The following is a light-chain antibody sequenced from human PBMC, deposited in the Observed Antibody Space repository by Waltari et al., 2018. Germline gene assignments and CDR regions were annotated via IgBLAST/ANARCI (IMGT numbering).Light chain of an antibody. J-gene: IGKJ1*01. CDR3: QQYYDIQWT. Sequence: EIVLTQSPATLSLSPGQRATLSCRASESIASHLAWFRQKPGQPPRLLIYDASTRATGIPARFSGSGFGTDFTLTISSVQAEDAAVYYCQQYYDIQWTFGQGTKVEIK. V-gene: IGKV3-11*01. CDR2: DAS. CDR1: ESIASH.